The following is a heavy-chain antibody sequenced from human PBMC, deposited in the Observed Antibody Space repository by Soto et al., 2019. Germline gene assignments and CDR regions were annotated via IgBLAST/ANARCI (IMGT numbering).Heavy chain of an antibody. D-gene: IGHD3-10*01. Sequence: PGESLKISCKGSGYTFSSYWIGWVRQRPGKGLEWMGIIYPGDSDTRYSPSFQGQVTISADKSISTAYLQWSSLKASDTAMYYCARQRHYYVSGRYFDLWGQGTLVTVLL. CDR2: IYPGDSDT. J-gene: IGHJ4*02. CDR3: ARQRHYYVSGRYFDL. V-gene: IGHV5-51*01. CDR1: GYTFSSYW.